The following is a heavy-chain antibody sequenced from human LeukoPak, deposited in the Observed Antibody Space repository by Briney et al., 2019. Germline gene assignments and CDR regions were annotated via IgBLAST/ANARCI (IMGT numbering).Heavy chain of an antibody. Sequence: GGSLRLSCAVSGFPFSDFAMSWVRQAPGKGLEWVSTISGGGDNTYFADSVKGRFTISRDNSKNTLFLQMVSLRAGDTAVYYCAKFEGALLGNYYMDVWGKGTTVTVSS. V-gene: IGHV3-23*01. J-gene: IGHJ6*03. CDR2: ISGGGDNT. CDR1: GFPFSDFA. CDR3: AKFEGALLGNYYMDV.